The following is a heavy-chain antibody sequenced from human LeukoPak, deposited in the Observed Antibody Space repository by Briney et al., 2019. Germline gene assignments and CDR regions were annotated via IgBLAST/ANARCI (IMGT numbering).Heavy chain of an antibody. D-gene: IGHD2-2*01. CDR1: GFTFSSYG. CDR3: AKGDLGYCSSTGCYGESFDY. CDR2: IRYDGSNK. J-gene: IGHJ4*02. Sequence: GGSLRLSCAASGFTFSSYGMHWVRQAPGKGLEWVAFIRYDGSNKYYADSVKGRFTISRDNSKNTLYLQMNSLRAEDTAVYYCAKGDLGYCSSTGCYGESFDYWGQGTLVTVSS. V-gene: IGHV3-30*02.